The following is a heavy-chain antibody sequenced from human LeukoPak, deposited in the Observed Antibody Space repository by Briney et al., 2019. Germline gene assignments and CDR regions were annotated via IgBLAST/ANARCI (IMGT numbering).Heavy chain of an antibody. CDR1: GGTFSSYA. Sequence: ASVKVSYKASGGTFSSYAISWVRQAPGQGLEWMGGIIPIFGTANYAQKFQGRVTITTDESTSTAYLQWSSLKASDTAIYYCARHYGSGSYYFDYWRQGTLVTVSS. CDR3: ARHYGSGSYYFDY. D-gene: IGHD3-10*01. V-gene: IGHV1-69*05. J-gene: IGHJ4*02. CDR2: IIPIFGTA.